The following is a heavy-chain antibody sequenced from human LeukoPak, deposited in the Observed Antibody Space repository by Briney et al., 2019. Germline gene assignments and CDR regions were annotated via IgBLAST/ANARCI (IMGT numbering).Heavy chain of an antibody. J-gene: IGHJ4*02. CDR1: GDSLSRIYHY. D-gene: IGHD3-3*01. V-gene: IGHV4-39*01. CDR2: FYYSGST. Sequence: PSESLSLTCTVSGDSLSRIYHYWGWLRQSPGKGLDCIGTFYYSGSTYYNPSLKSRITISVDTSKNQFSLKLSSVTAADTAVYYCARHPSGDYDFWSGYSHFHYWGQGTLVTVSS. CDR3: ARHPSGDYDFWSGYSHFHY.